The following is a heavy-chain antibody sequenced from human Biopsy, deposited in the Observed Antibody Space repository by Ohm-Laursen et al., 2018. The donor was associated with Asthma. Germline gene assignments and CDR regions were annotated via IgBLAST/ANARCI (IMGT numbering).Heavy chain of an antibody. J-gene: IGHJ6*02. CDR2: TNERGVT. CDR3: ARGPELDV. CDR1: PGSFSGFF. V-gene: IGHV4-34*01. Sequence: SEILSLTCDEYPGSFSGFFWTWIRQSPGKGLEWIGETNERGVTNNNPSLKSRVIISIDTYWNRVSLKLTSVTAADTAVYYCARGPELDVWGQGTTVTVSS.